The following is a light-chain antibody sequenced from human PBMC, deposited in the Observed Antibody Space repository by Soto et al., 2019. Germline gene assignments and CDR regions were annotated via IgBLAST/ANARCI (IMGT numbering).Light chain of an antibody. V-gene: IGKV1-5*01. CDR3: QHYTNHSWT. CDR1: QSISRW. CDR2: DAS. Sequence: DIRLTMSPSEERASVRDRGIITCLASQSISRWLAWYQQRPGRAPKLLIYDASSLRSGVPSRFSGSGSGTEFTLTISSLQPDDFASYYCQHYTNHSWTFGQGT. J-gene: IGKJ1*01.